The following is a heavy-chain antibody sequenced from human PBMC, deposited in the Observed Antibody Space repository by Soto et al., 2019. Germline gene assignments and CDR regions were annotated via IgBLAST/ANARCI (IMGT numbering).Heavy chain of an antibody. CDR3: ARHIVVVTAIPYYYGMDV. J-gene: IGHJ6*02. CDR2: IYYSGST. V-gene: IGHV4-39*07. CDR1: GGSISSSSYY. Sequence: PSETLSLTCTVSGGSISSSSYYWGWIRQPPGKGLEWIGRIYYSGSTYYNPSLKSRVTISVDKSKNQFSLKLSSVTAADTAVYYCARHIVVVTAIPYYYGMDVWGQGTTVTVSS. D-gene: IGHD2-21*02.